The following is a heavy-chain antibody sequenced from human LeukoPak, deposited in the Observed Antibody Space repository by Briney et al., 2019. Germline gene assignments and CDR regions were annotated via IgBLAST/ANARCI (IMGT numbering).Heavy chain of an antibody. D-gene: IGHD4-17*01. CDR3: ARGYGDYAY. CDR2: INPSGGST. CDR1: GGTFSIYA. V-gene: IGHV1-46*01. J-gene: IGHJ4*02. Sequence: ASVKVSFKASGGTFSIYAISWVRQAPGQGLEWMGIINPSGGSTTYAQKFQGRVTMTRDTSTSTVYMELSSLRSEDTAVYYCARGYGDYAYWGQGTLVTVSS.